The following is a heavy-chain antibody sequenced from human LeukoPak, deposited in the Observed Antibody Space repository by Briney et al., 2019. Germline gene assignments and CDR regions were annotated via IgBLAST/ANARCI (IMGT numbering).Heavy chain of an antibody. CDR1: GFTSSNYS. J-gene: IGHJ4*02. CDR3: ASGVSSTSCYVDY. D-gene: IGHD2-2*01. V-gene: IGHV3-48*01. Sequence: GGSLRLSCAASGFTSSNYSMNWVRQAPGKGLEWVSYISSSSNTIYYADSVKGRFTISRDNAKNSLYLQMNSLRAEDTAVYYCASGVSSTSCYVDYWGQGTLVTVSS. CDR2: ISSSSNTI.